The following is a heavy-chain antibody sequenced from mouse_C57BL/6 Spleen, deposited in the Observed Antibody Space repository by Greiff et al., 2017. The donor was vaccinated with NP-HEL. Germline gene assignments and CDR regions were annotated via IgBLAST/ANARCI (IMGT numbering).Heavy chain of an antibody. CDR1: GFSLTSYA. Sequence: VQLVESGPGLVAPSQSLSITCTVSGFSLTSYAISWVRQPPGKGLEWLGVIWTGGGTNYNSALKSRLSISKDNSKSQVFLKMNSLQTDDTARYYCARNIYYGYARAMDYWGQGTSVTVSS. CDR3: ARNIYYGYARAMDY. CDR2: IWTGGGT. J-gene: IGHJ4*01. V-gene: IGHV2-9-1*01. D-gene: IGHD2-2*01.